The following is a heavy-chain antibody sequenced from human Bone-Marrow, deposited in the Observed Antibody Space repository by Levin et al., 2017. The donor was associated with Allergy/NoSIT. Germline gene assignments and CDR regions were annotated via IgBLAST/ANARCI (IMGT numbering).Heavy chain of an antibody. CDR3: ARDATPSFRELSDDYYYYYYMDV. Sequence: GASVKVSCKASGGTFSSYAISWVRQAPGQGLEWMGGIIPIFGTANYAQKFQGRVTITADESTSTAYMELSSLRSEDTAVYYCARDATPSFRELSDDYYYYYYMDVWGKGTTVTVSS. D-gene: IGHD3-10*01. CDR2: IIPIFGTA. CDR1: GGTFSSYA. J-gene: IGHJ6*03. V-gene: IGHV1-69*13.